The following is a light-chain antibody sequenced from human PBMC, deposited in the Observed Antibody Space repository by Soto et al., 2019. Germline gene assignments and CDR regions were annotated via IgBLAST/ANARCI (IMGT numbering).Light chain of an antibody. CDR3: AVWDDSLNGVL. CDR1: SSNIGGNL. V-gene: IGLV1-44*01. Sequence: QSVLTQSPSTSGTPGQRVTISCSGSSSNIGGNLVNWYQQIPGTAPKLLIYNNNQRPSGVPDRFSGSKSGTSASLAIGGLQSEDEADYYCAVWDDSLNGVLFGGGTKLTVL. J-gene: IGLJ2*01. CDR2: NNN.